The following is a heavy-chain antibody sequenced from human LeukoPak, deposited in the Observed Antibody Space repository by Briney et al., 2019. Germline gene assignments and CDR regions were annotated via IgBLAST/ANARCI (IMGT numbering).Heavy chain of an antibody. J-gene: IGHJ4*02. D-gene: IGHD2-2*01. Sequence: GGSLRLSCAASGFIFSNYGMNWVRQAPGKGLEWVAAISASGSATSYADSVRGRFTISRDNSKSTTYLQMNSLRAEDTAIYYCARDLGSSTSPFDYWGQGTLVTVSS. CDR1: GFIFSNYG. CDR2: ISASGSAT. V-gene: IGHV3-23*01. CDR3: ARDLGSSTSPFDY.